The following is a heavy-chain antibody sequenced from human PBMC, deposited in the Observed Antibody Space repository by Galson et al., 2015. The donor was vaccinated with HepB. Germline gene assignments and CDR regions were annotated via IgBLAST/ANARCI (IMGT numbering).Heavy chain of an antibody. CDR2: INPNSGGT. D-gene: IGHD2-2*03. J-gene: IGHJ4*02. V-gene: IGHV1-2*04. CDR1: GYTFTGYY. Sequence: SVKVSCKASGYTFTGYYMHWVRQAPGQGLEWMGWINPNSGGTNYAQKFQGWVTMTRDTSISTAYMELSRLRSDDTAVYYCARAGDVDIGAPFDYWGQGTLVTVSS. CDR3: ARAGDVDIGAPFDY.